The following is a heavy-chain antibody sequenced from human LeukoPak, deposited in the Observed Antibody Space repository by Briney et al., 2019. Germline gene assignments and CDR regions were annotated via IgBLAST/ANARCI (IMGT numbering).Heavy chain of an antibody. D-gene: IGHD3-10*01. CDR2: IYHSGST. V-gene: IGHV4-38-2*02. J-gene: IGHJ4*02. CDR3: ASLQDYYGSGSTTV. CDR1: GYSISSGYY. Sequence: PSETLSLTCTVSGYSISSGYYWVWIRQPPGKGLEWIGSIYHSGSTYYNPSLKSRVTISVDTSKNQFSLKLSSVTAADTAVYYCASLQDYYGSGSTTVWGQGTLVTVSS.